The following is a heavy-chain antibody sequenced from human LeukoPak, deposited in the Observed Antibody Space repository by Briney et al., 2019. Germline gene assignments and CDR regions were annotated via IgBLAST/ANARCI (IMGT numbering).Heavy chain of an antibody. D-gene: IGHD2-2*02. CDR1: GFTFSSYG. V-gene: IGHV3-30*02. J-gene: IGHJ6*03. CDR3: AKGYCSSTSCYKGGDYYMDV. Sequence: GGSLRLSCAVSGFTFSSYGMHWVRQAPGKGLEWVAFIRYDGSNKYYADSVKGRFTISRDNSKNTLYLQMNSLRAEDTAVYYCAKGYCSSTSCYKGGDYYMDVWGKGTTVTVSS. CDR2: IRYDGSNK.